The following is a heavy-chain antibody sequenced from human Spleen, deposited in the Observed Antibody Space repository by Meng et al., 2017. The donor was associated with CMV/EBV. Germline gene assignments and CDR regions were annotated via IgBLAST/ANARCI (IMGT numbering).Heavy chain of an antibody. V-gene: IGHV3-23*03. CDR3: AKGGWCSIITCYNPNGIDV. D-gene: IGHD3-10*01. J-gene: IGHJ3*01. Sequence: GGSLRLSCAASGFTFSSYAMTWVRQAPGKGLEWVSVIYTGAGRTYYADSVQGRFTISRDNSKNTPHLPMNSLRSEDTAVYYCAKGGWCSIITCYNPNGIDVWGQGTMVTVSS. CDR2: IYTGAGRT. CDR1: GFTFSSYA.